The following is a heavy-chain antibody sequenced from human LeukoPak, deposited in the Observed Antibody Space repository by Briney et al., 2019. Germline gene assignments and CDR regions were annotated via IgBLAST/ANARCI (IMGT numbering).Heavy chain of an antibody. CDR1: GFTFSSYA. J-gene: IGHJ6*02. CDR2: ISGSGGST. CDR3: AKSLGYCSGGSYSHYYYYGMDV. V-gene: IGHV3-23*01. Sequence: GGSLRLSCAASGFTFSSYAMSWVRQAPGKGLEWVSAISGSGGSTYYADSVKGRVTISRDNSKNTPYLEMKSLRAEDTAVYYCAKSLGYCSGGSYSHYYYYGMDVWGQGTTVTVSS. D-gene: IGHD2-15*01.